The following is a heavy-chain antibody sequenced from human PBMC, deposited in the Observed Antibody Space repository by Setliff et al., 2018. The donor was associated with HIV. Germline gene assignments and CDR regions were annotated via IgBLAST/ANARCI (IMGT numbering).Heavy chain of an antibody. CDR3: ALLWPFDY. V-gene: IGHV3-7*03. CDR2: IKQDESEI. D-gene: IGHD3-10*01. Sequence: TGGSLRLSCAASEFTFSEYLMTWVRQAPGKGLEWLANIKQDESEIYYVDSVRGRFTVSRDNAENSLFLQMNSLRAEDTAIYYCALLWPFDYWGQGALVTVSS. CDR1: EFTFSEYL. J-gene: IGHJ4*02.